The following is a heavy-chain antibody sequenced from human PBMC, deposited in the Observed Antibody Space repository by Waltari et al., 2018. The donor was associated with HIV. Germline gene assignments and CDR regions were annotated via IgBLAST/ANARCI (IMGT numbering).Heavy chain of an antibody. CDR1: GFTVSSNY. CDR2: IYSGGST. V-gene: IGHV3-53*01. Sequence: EVQLVESGGGLIQPGGSLRLSCAASGFTVSSNYISWVRQAPGKGLEWVSVIYSGGSTYYADSVKGRFTISRDNSKNTLYLQMNSLRAEDTAVYYCARDRYDSSGYYHDWGQGTLVTVSS. D-gene: IGHD3-22*01. J-gene: IGHJ4*02. CDR3: ARDRYDSSGYYHD.